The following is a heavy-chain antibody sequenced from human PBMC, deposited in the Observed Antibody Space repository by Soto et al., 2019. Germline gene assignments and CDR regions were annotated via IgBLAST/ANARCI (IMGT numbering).Heavy chain of an antibody. CDR1: GYTFSSNV. D-gene: IGHD1-1*01. CDR3: ARNRQPLAYNDAFDI. V-gene: IGHV1-3*01. Sequence: QVQLVQSGAEVKKPGASVKVNCKASGYTFSSNVVHWVRQAPGQSLEWMGCINAGNGDTKYSQKFLGRGSLTRDTSASTAYMELSSLTPEDTAVYYCARNRQPLAYNDAFDIWGQGTMVTVSS. J-gene: IGHJ3*02. CDR2: INAGNGDT.